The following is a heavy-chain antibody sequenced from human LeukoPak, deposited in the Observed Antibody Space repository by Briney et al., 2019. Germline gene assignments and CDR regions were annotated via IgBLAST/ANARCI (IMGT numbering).Heavy chain of an antibody. J-gene: IGHJ4*02. CDR2: ISGSGGST. CDR3: AKDPYCGGDCYGDYFDY. CDR1: GFTFSSYA. Sequence: GGSLRLSCAASGFTFSSYAMSWVRQAPGKGLEWVSAISGSGGSTYYADSVKGRLTISRDNSKNTLYLQMNSLRAEDTAVYYCAKDPYCGGDCYGDYFDYWGQGTLVTVSS. D-gene: IGHD2-21*02. V-gene: IGHV3-23*01.